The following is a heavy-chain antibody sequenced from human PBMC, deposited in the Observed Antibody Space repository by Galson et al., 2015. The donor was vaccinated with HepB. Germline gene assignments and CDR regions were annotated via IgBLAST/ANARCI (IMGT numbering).Heavy chain of an antibody. CDR1: GGTFSSYG. Sequence: VKVSCKASGGTFSSYGISWVRRAPGQGLEWMGGIIPTFGIANYAQKFQGRVTITADESTSTAYMELSSLRSEDTAVYYCVRDNMGRIAAAVPNWFDPWGQGTLVTVSS. D-gene: IGHD6-13*01. V-gene: IGHV1-69*13. J-gene: IGHJ5*02. CDR2: IIPTFGIA. CDR3: VRDNMGRIAAAVPNWFDP.